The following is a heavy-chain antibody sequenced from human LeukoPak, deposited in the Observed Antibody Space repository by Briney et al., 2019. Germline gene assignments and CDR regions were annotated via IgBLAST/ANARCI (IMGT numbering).Heavy chain of an antibody. J-gene: IGHJ4*02. Sequence: GGSLRLSCAAAGFTFSSYSMNWVRQAPGKGLEWVSSISSSSSYIYYADSVKGRFTISRDNAKNSLYLQMNSLRAEDTAVYYCASDVGIAAAGPSDYWGQGTLVTVSS. CDR2: ISSSSSYI. D-gene: IGHD6-13*01. CDR3: ASDVGIAAAGPSDY. CDR1: GFTFSSYS. V-gene: IGHV3-21*01.